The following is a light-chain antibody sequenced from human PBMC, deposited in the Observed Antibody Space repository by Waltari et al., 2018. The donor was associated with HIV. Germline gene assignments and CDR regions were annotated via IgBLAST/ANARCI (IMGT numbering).Light chain of an antibody. V-gene: IGLV2-14*01. J-gene: IGLJ2*01. CDR1: SSDVGGYNY. CDR2: EVS. CDR3: SSYTSSSTLYVV. Sequence: QSALTQPASVSGSPGQSITISCTGTSSDVGGYNYVSWYQQHPGKAPKLMIYEVSYRTSGVSNRFSGSKSGNTASLNISGLQAEDEADYYCSSYTSSSTLYVVFGGGTKLTVL.